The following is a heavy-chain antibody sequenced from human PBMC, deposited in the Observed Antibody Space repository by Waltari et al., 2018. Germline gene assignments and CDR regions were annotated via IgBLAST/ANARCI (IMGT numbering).Heavy chain of an antibody. J-gene: IGHJ4*02. Sequence: QLQLQESGPGLVKPSETLSLTCPVSGGSISSSSYYWGWIRQPPGKGLEWIGSIYYGGSTDYNPSVKSRVTISVDTSKNQFSLKLSSVTAADTAVYYCARLGDDSSGYYDYWGQGTLVTVSS. V-gene: IGHV4-39*01. CDR1: GGSISSSSYY. CDR2: IYYGGST. CDR3: ARLGDDSSGYYDY. D-gene: IGHD3-22*01.